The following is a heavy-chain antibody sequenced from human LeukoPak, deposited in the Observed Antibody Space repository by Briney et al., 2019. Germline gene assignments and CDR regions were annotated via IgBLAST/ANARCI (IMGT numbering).Heavy chain of an antibody. Sequence: GASVKVSCKASGYTFTSYDINWVRQAPGKGLEWMGGFDPEDGETIYAQKFQGRVTMTEDTSTDTAYMELSSLRSEDTAVYYCATGPGVGWFDAFDIWGQGTMVTVSS. CDR3: ATGPGVGWFDAFDI. CDR1: GYTFTSYD. CDR2: FDPEDGET. D-gene: IGHD3-3*01. V-gene: IGHV1-24*01. J-gene: IGHJ3*02.